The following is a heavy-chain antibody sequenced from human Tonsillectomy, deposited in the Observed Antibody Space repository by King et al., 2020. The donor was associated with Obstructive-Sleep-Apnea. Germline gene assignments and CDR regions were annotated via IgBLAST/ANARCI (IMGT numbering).Heavy chain of an antibody. J-gene: IGHJ4*02. D-gene: IGHD6-19*01. CDR1: GYSFTGYY. V-gene: IGHV1-2*04. Sequence: VQSGAEMKKPGASVKVSCKASGYSFTGYYMHWVRQAPGQGLEWMGWINPNSGGTNYARKFQDWVTMTRDTSISTAYMELSRLSSDDTAVYYCARGSPGLAVAGSCFDFWGQGTLVTVSS. CDR3: ARGSPGLAVAGSCFDF. CDR2: INPNSGGT.